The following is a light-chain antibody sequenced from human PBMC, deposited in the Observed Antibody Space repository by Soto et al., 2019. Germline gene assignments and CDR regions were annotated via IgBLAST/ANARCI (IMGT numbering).Light chain of an antibody. Sequence: DIQMNQSPSTLSASVGDRVTTTFRASQSISSYLNWYQQKPGKAPKLLIYAACSLLSGVPSRFSGSGSGTEFTLTISSLQPDDFATYYCQQYKSHPSCTFGQGTKVDIK. CDR3: QQYKSHPSCT. J-gene: IGKJ2*02. CDR1: QSISSY. V-gene: IGKV1-39*01. CDR2: AAC.